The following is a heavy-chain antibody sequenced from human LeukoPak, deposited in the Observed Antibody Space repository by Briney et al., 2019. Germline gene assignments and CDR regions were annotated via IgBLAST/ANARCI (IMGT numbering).Heavy chain of an antibody. CDR2: IYTSGST. CDR1: GGSISSGSYY. J-gene: IGHJ3*02. V-gene: IGHV4-61*02. Sequence: SETLSLTCTVSGGSISSGSYYWSWIRQPAGKGLEWIGRIYTSGSTNYNPSLKSRVTISVDTSKNQFSLKLNSVTAADTAVYYCARALGAFDIWGQGTMVAVSS. CDR3: ARALGAFDI.